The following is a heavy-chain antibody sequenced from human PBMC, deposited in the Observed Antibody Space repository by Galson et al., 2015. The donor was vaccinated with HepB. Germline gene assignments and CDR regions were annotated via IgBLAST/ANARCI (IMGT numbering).Heavy chain of an antibody. CDR3: AKVKESLWFGVDAFDI. CDR1: GFTFSGYG. CDR2: ISYDGSNK. Sequence: SLRLSCAASGFTFSGYGMHWVRQAPGKGLEWVAVISYDGSNKYYADSVEGRFTISRDNSKNTLYLQMNSLRAEDTAVYYCAKVKESLWFGVDAFDIWGQGTMVTVSS. J-gene: IGHJ3*02. V-gene: IGHV3-30*18. D-gene: IGHD3-10*01.